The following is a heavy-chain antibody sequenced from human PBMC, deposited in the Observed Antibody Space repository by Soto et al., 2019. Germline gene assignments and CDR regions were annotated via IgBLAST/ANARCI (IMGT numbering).Heavy chain of an antibody. CDR1: GYTFTSYG. CDR2: ISAYNGNT. V-gene: IGHV1-18*01. D-gene: IGHD6-13*01. Sequence: ASVKVSCKASGYTFTSYGISWVRQAPGQGLEWMGWISAYNGNTNYAQKLQGRVTMTTDTSTSTAYMELRSLRSDDTAVYYCARDWGIAAAGGDAFDIWGQGTMVTVSS. CDR3: ARDWGIAAAGGDAFDI. J-gene: IGHJ3*02.